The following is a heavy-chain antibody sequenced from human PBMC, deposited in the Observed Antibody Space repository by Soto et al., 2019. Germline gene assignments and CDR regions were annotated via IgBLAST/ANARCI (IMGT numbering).Heavy chain of an antibody. CDR1: GFTFSSYG. J-gene: IGHJ4*02. V-gene: IGHV3-48*02. Sequence: GGSLRLSCAASGFTFSSYGMHWVRQAPGKGLEWISYISSSSSTIYYADSVKGRFTISRDNAKNSLYLQMNSLRDEDTAVYYCARVRDYSYGYCFDYWGQGTLVTVSS. D-gene: IGHD5-18*01. CDR2: ISSSSSTI. CDR3: ARVRDYSYGYCFDY.